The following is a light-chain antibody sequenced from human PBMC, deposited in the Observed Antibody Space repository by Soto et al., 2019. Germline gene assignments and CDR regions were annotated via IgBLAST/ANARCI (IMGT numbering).Light chain of an antibody. CDR1: QDITRY. CDR2: DVS. CDR3: QQYDVPPST. V-gene: IGKV1-33*01. Sequence: DIQMTQSPASLDASVGDRVTITCQASQDITRYLNWYQHKPGRAPQLLINDVSSLETGVPSRFSASGSGTQFTLTINGLQPEDLATYYCQQYDVPPSTCGGGTKVALK. J-gene: IGKJ4*01.